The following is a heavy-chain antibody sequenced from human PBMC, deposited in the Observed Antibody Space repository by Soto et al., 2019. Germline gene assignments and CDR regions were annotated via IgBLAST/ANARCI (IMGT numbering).Heavy chain of an antibody. D-gene: IGHD4-4*01. CDR2: VYYRGRS. Sequence: SETLSLTCTVSGVSVTNSSYYWGWIRQSPGKGLEWIGSVYYRGRSYSKSSVKSRVTISVDTSKNQFSLNLNSVTASDTAVYFCVSQRTTVINQAYFDYWGPGALVTVSS. CDR1: GVSVTNSSYY. V-gene: IGHV4-39*01. CDR3: VSQRTTVINQAYFDY. J-gene: IGHJ4*02.